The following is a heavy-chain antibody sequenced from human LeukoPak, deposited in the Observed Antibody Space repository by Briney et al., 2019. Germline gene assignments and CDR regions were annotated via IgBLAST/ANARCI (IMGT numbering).Heavy chain of an antibody. D-gene: IGHD3-10*01. Sequence: SETLSLTCTVSGGSITNSDYFWGWIRQPPGKGLDWMGNVDYSGRPHRNPSLMGRVTINADRSRNQFSLNLSSVTAADTAVYFCARLDASLAHLSGSFPDYWGQGALVTVSS. CDR2: VDYSGRP. CDR3: ARLDASLAHLSGSFPDY. J-gene: IGHJ4*02. V-gene: IGHV4-39*01. CDR1: GGSITNSDYF.